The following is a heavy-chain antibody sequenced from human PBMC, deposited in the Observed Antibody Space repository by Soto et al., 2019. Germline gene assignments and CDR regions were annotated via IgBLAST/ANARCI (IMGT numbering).Heavy chain of an antibody. Sequence: GSLRLSCAASGFTFSSYAMSWVRRAPGKGLEWVSAISGSGGSTYYADSVKGRFTISRDNSKNTLYLQMNSLRAEDTAVYYCAKGLVVVVAATTPFDYWGQGTLVTVSS. CDR2: ISGSGGST. J-gene: IGHJ4*02. CDR3: AKGLVVVVAATTPFDY. V-gene: IGHV3-23*01. D-gene: IGHD2-15*01. CDR1: GFTFSSYA.